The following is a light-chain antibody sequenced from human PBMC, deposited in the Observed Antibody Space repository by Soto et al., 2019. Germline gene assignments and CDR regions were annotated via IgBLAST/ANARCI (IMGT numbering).Light chain of an antibody. Sequence: DILMTQSPSTLSGSVGDRVTITCRASQTISSWLAWYQQKPGKAPKLLIYKASTLKSGVPSRFSSSGSGTEFTLTISSLQPDDFATYYCQHYNSYSEAFGQGTKVDI. J-gene: IGKJ1*01. CDR3: QHYNSYSEA. V-gene: IGKV1-5*03. CDR2: KAS. CDR1: QTISSW.